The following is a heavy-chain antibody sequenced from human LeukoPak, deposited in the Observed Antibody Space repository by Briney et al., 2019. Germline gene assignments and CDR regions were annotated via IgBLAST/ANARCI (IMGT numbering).Heavy chain of an antibody. Sequence: GGSLRLSCAASGFTFSSYAMSWVRQAPGKGLEWVSAISGSGGSTYYADSVKGWLTISRDNSKNTLYLQMNGLRAEDTAVYYCAKGLRDCSSTSCPFSHWGQGTLVTVSS. V-gene: IGHV3-23*01. D-gene: IGHD2-2*01. CDR2: ISGSGGST. CDR3: AKGLRDCSSTSCPFSH. J-gene: IGHJ4*02. CDR1: GFTFSSYA.